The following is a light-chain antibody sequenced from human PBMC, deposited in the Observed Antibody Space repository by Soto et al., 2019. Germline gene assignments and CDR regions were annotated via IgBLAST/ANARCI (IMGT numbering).Light chain of an antibody. J-gene: IGKJ4*01. CDR3: QQVESYPLT. CDR1: QGISSY. CDR2: GAS. Sequence: DIQLTQSPSFLSASVGDRVTITCRASQGISSYLAWYQQLSGKAPKLLISGASTLQGGVPSRFSGSGSGTEFTLTISSLQPEDVATYYCQQVESYPLTFGGGTKVEIK. V-gene: IGKV1-9*01.